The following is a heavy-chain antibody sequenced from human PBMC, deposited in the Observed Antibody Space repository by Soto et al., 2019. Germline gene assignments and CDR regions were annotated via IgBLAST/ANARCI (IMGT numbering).Heavy chain of an antibody. J-gene: IGHJ6*02. Sequence: EVQLVESGGGLVKPGGSLRLSCAASGFTFSSYSMNWVRHAPGKGLEWVSSISSSSSYIYYADSVKGRFTISRDNAKNTLYLPMKSLRAEDTTVYYCARDFRGYSGYDLEYYYYYYGMDVWGQGTKVTVSS. CDR1: GFTFSSYS. V-gene: IGHV3-21*01. CDR2: ISSSSSYI. CDR3: ARDFRGYSGYDLEYYYYYYGMDV. D-gene: IGHD5-12*01.